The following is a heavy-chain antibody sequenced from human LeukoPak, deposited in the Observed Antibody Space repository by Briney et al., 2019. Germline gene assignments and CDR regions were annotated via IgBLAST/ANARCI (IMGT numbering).Heavy chain of an antibody. D-gene: IGHD3-22*01. CDR2: ISRGSDHI. Sequence: GGSLRLSCAASGFTFSSYAMNWVRQAPGKGLEWVSSISRGSDHIFYADSMKGRFTISRDNAKNSPYLQMNSLGAEDTAVYYCARPYDTRGYFPDYWGQGTLVTVSS. CDR3: ARPYDTRGYFPDY. J-gene: IGHJ4*02. V-gene: IGHV3-21*01. CDR1: GFTFSSYA.